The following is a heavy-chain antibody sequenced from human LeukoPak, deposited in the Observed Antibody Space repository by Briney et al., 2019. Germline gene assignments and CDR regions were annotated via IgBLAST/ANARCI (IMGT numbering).Heavy chain of an antibody. D-gene: IGHD6-13*01. J-gene: IGHJ4*02. CDR2: IWHDGSND. V-gene: IGHV3-33*01. Sequence: GGSLRLSCAASGFTFSSYGMHWVRQAPGRGLEGVAVIWHDGSNDFHADSVKGRFTISRDNSKDTLYLQMNSLRAEDTAVYYCVRDRGSSWYGPLDYWGQGTLVTVSS. CDR1: GFTFSSYG. CDR3: VRDRGSSWYGPLDY.